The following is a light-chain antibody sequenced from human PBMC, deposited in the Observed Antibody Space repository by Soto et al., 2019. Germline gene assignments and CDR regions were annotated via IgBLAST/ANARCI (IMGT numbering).Light chain of an antibody. CDR3: QQYNSIPGT. CDR1: QSISSW. Sequence: DIQMTQSPSTLSASVGDRVTITCRASQSISSWLAWYQQKPGKAPKLLIYKASSLESGVPSRFSCSGSWTEFTLTISSLQPDDFATYYCQQYNSIPGTFGQGTKVEIK. V-gene: IGKV1-5*03. J-gene: IGKJ1*01. CDR2: KAS.